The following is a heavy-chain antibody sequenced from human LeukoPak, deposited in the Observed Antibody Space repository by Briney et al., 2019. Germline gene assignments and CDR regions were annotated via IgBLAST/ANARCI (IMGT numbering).Heavy chain of an antibody. CDR1: GGTFSSYA. CDR2: IIPILGIA. D-gene: IGHD3-3*01. V-gene: IGHV1-69*04. Sequence: ASVKVSCKASGGTFSSYAISWVRQALGQGLEWMGRIIPILGIANYAQKFQGRVTITADKSTSTAYMELSSLRSEDTAVYYCARDLGYDFWSGHFPGYWGQGTLVTVSS. CDR3: ARDLGYDFWSGHFPGY. J-gene: IGHJ4*02.